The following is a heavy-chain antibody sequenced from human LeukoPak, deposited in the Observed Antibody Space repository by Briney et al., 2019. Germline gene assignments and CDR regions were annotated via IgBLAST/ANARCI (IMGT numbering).Heavy chain of an antibody. CDR3: AKARGSYSQFDY. D-gene: IGHD1-26*01. CDR1: GGTFSSYA. CDR2: IIPIFGTA. Sequence: SVKVSCKASGGTFSSYAISWVRQAPGQGLEWMGGIIPIFGTANYAQKFQGRVTITADESTSTAYMELSSLRSEDTAIYYCAKARGSYSQFDYWGQGTLVTVSS. J-gene: IGHJ4*02. V-gene: IGHV1-69*13.